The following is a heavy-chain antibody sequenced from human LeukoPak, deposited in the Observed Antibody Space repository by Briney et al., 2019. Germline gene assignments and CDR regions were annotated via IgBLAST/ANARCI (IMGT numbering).Heavy chain of an antibody. V-gene: IGHV3-33*06. D-gene: IGHD4-17*01. Sequence: AGGSLRLSCAASGFTFSSYGMHWVRQAPGKGLEWVAVIWYDGSNKYYADSVKGRFTISRDNSKNTLYLQMNSLRAGDTAVYYCAKGQDYGDSNFDYWGQGTLVTVSS. CDR3: AKGQDYGDSNFDY. J-gene: IGHJ4*02. CDR1: GFTFSSYG. CDR2: IWYDGSNK.